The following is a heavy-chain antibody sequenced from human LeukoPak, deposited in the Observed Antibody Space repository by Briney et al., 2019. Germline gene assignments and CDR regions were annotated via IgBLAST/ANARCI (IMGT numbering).Heavy chain of an antibody. CDR1: GVSISSYY. Sequence: SETLSLACTVSGVSISSYYWSWIRQPPGKGLEWIGYIYYSGSTNYNPSLKSRVTISVDTSKNQFSLKLSSVTAADTAVYYCARAQWLRPNDAFDIWGQGTMVTVSS. CDR2: IYYSGST. V-gene: IGHV4-59*01. CDR3: ARAQWLRPNDAFDI. D-gene: IGHD5-12*01. J-gene: IGHJ3*02.